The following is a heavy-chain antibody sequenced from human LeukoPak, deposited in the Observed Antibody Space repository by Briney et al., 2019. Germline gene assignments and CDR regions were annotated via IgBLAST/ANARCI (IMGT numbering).Heavy chain of an antibody. CDR3: AARKVRGVWFYLDY. Sequence: QPGGSLRLSCAASGFTVSAYAMAWVRQAPGKGLEWVSTIYDANTYYADSVKGRFAISTDNSKNTLYLQMNSLRVEDTAVYFCAARKVRGVWFYLDYWGQGTLVTVSS. D-gene: IGHD3-10*01. CDR2: IYDANT. J-gene: IGHJ4*02. CDR1: GFTVSAYA. V-gene: IGHV3-23*01.